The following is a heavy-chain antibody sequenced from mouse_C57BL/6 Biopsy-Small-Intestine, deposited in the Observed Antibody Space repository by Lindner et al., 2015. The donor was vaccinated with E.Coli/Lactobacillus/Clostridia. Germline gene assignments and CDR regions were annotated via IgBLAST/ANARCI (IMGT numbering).Heavy chain of an antibody. V-gene: IGHV1-85*01. CDR2: IYPRDGST. D-gene: IGHD2-3*01. CDR1: GYIFTSYD. CDR3: ARDGYYVGYFDF. Sequence: VQLQESGPELVKPGASVKLSCKASGYIFTSYDINWVKQSPGQGLEWIGWIYPRDGSTTYNEKFKGKATLTVDTSSSTAYMELHSLTSEDSAVYFCARDGYYVGYFDFWGQGTTLTVSS. J-gene: IGHJ2*01.